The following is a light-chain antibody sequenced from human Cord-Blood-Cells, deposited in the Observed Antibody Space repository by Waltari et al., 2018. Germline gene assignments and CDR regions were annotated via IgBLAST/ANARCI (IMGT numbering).Light chain of an antibody. V-gene: IGKV1-39*01. CDR1: QSISSY. Sequence: DIQMTQSPSSLSASVGDRVTITCRASQSISSYLNWYQQKPGKAPRLLIYAAYSLQSGVPSRFSGSGSCTYFTLTISRRQPEDFATYYCQQSYSTPWTFGQGTKVEIK. CDR3: QQSYSTPWT. CDR2: AAY. J-gene: IGKJ1*01.